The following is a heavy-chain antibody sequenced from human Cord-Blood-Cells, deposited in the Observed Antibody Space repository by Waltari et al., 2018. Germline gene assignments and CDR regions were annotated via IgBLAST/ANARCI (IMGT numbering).Heavy chain of an antibody. J-gene: IGHJ1*01. V-gene: IGHV1-2*02. CDR2: INPNSGGT. CDR1: GYSFTSYY. D-gene: IGHD4-4*01. Sequence: QVQLVQSGAEVKKPGASVKVSCKASGYSFTSYYIHWVRQAPGQGLEWMGWINPNSGGTNYAQKFQGRVTMTRDTSISTAYMELSRLRSDDTAVYYCARDRSYSKYFQHWGQGTLVTVSS. CDR3: ARDRSYSKYFQH.